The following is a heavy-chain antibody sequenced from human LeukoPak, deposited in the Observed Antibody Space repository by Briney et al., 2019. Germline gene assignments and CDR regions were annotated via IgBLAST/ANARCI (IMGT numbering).Heavy chain of an antibody. V-gene: IGHV3-15*01. J-gene: IGHJ4*02. Sequence: GGSLRLSCAASGFTFSNAWMSWVRQAPGKGLEWVGRIKSKTDGGTTDYAAPVKGRFTISRDDSKNTLYLQMNSLKTEDTAAYYCTTDYDYVWGSYRYDYWGQGTLVTVSS. D-gene: IGHD3-16*02. CDR1: GFTFSNAW. CDR2: IKSKTDGGTT. CDR3: TTDYDYVWGSYRYDY.